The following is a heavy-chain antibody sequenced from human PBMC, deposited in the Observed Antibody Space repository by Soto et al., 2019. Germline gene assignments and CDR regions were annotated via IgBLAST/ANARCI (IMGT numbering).Heavy chain of an antibody. V-gene: IGHV3-7*01. CDR2: IKQDGSEK. CDR1: GFTFSSYW. CDR3: ARIYCSSTSCYASSRRSDAFDI. J-gene: IGHJ3*02. D-gene: IGHD2-2*01. Sequence: PGGSLRLSCAASGFTFSSYWMSWVRQAPGKGLEWVANIKQDGSEKYYVDSVKGRFTISRDNAKNSLYLQMNSLRAEDTAVYYCARIYCSSTSCYASSRRSDAFDIWGQGTMVTVSS.